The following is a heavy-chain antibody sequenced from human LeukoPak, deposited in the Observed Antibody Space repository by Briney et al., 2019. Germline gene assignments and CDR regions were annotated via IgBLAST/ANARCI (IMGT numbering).Heavy chain of an antibody. J-gene: IGHJ5*02. CDR3: AVMGSSSWYNWFDP. CDR2: INHSGST. V-gene: IGHV4-34*01. D-gene: IGHD6-13*01. Sequence: SETLSLTCAVYGGSFSGYYWSWIRQPPGKGLEWIGEINHSGSTNYNPSLKSRVTISVDTSKNQFSLKLSSVTAADTAVYYCAVMGSSSWYNWFDPWGQGTLVTVSS. CDR1: GGSFSGYY.